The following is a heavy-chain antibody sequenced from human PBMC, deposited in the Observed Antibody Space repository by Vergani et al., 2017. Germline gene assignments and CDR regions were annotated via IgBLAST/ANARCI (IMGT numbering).Heavy chain of an antibody. CDR2: IRYDGSNK. D-gene: IGHD3-9*01. J-gene: IGHJ4*02. CDR1: GFTFSSYG. V-gene: IGHV3-30*02. Sequence: QVQLVESGGGVVQPGGSLRLSCAASGFTFSSYGMHWVRQAPGKGLEWVAFIRYDGSNKYYADSVKGRFTISRDNSKNTLYLQMNSLRAEDTAVYYCAKVLSPSNYDILTGGDYWGQGTLVTVSS. CDR3: AKVLSPSNYDILTGGDY.